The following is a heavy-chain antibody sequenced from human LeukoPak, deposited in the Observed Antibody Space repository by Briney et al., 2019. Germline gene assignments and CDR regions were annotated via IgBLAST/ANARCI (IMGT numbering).Heavy chain of an antibody. Sequence: GRSLRLSCAASGFTFSTFAMSWVRQAPGKGMEWVSATTGSGGSTYYADSVKGRFTISRDNSKNTLYLQMNSLRAEDTAVYYCAKWWIPDWYFDLWGRGTLVTVSS. V-gene: IGHV3-23*01. CDR2: TTGSGGST. J-gene: IGHJ2*01. CDR1: GFTFSTFA. D-gene: IGHD2-15*01. CDR3: AKWWIPDWYFDL.